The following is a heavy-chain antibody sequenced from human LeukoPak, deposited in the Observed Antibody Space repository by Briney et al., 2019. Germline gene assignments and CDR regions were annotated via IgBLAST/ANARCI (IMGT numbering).Heavy chain of an antibody. CDR1: GGSINNYY. CDR2: FYYTGST. CDR3: ARSTARDGYNFGY. Sequence: PSETLSLTCTVSGGSINNYYWSWIRQPPGKGLEWIGYFYYTGSTNYNPSLKSRVTISVDTSKTQFSLKLTSVTAADTAVYYCARSTARDGYNFGYWGQGTLVTVSS. J-gene: IGHJ4*02. V-gene: IGHV4-59*08. D-gene: IGHD5-24*01.